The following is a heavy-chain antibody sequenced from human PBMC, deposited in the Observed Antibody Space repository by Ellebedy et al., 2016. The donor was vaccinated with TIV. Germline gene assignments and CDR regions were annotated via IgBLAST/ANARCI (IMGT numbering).Heavy chain of an antibody. CDR3: ARLIGDYNVLAGPVDH. CDR1: AGSIDISGYF. D-gene: IGHD3-9*01. CDR2: IYHLGNT. J-gene: IGHJ5*02. Sequence: SETLSLTXSVSAGSIDISGYFWGWIRQPPGKGLEWIGSIYHLGNTYYSPSLKTRVLISVDTSKNQFSPRLTSVTAADTATYYCARLIGDYNVLAGPVDHWGQGALVTVSS. V-gene: IGHV4-39*01.